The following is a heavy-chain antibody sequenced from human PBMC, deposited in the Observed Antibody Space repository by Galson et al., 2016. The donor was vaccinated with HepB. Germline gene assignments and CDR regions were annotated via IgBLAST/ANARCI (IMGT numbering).Heavy chain of an antibody. J-gene: IGHJ5*02. D-gene: IGHD3-3*01. CDR2: ISSSGEHI. CDR1: GFTFSSYA. Sequence: SLRLSCAASGFTFSSYAMSWVRQSPGEGLEWVSSISSSGEHISYADSVKGRFTISRDNSKNTLYLQMNSLRAEDTAVYYCARDSFTIFGVTPNWFDPWGQGTLVTVSS. CDR3: ARDSFTIFGVTPNWFDP. V-gene: IGHV3-23*01.